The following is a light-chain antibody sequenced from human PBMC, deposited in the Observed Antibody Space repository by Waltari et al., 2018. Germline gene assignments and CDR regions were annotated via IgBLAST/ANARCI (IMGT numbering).Light chain of an antibody. Sequence: DIQMTQSPSALSASIGDRVTISCRASQNIYTSLAWYQQKPGKAPRLLIYGASRLQSGIPSRFSGGGSGTDFTLTISSLQPEDSGNFYCQQYYNNPPTFGGVTKVEIK. V-gene: IGKV1-NL1*01. J-gene: IGKJ4*01. CDR3: QQYYNNPPT. CDR2: GAS. CDR1: QNIYTS.